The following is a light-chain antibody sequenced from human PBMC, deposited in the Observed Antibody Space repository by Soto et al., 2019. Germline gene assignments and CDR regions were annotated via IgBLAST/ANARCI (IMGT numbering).Light chain of an antibody. V-gene: IGKV3D-15*01. J-gene: IGKJ1*01. CDR1: QSVGSN. CDR3: QQYSNWPPGT. CDR2: GTS. Sequence: ELVMTQSPATLSVSPGDRATLSCTASQSVGSNLAWYQQKPGQAPRLLIYGTSSRATGIPARFSGSGSGTEFTLSISSLQSEDFAVYYCQQYSNWPPGTFGQGTKVEIQ.